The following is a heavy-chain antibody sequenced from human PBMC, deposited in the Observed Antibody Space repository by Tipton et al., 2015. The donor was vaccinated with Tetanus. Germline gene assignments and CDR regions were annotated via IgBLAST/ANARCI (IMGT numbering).Heavy chain of an antibody. CDR2: ISNGGRA. D-gene: IGHD4-17*01. Sequence: GLVKPSETLSLTCTVSGGSITSYYWSWIRQSPGKGLEYIGYISNGGRANYNPSLQSRVTISIDASKNQFTLNLRSVTAADTAVYYCARNGSVTPQSLVYHYNGMDVWGQGTTVIVSS. CDR1: GGSITSYY. V-gene: IGHV4-59*01. CDR3: ARNGSVTPQSLVYHYNGMDV. J-gene: IGHJ6*02.